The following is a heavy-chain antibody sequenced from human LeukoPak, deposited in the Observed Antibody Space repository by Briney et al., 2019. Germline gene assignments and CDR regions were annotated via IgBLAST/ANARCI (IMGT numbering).Heavy chain of an antibody. D-gene: IGHD3-3*01. J-gene: IGHJ5*02. CDR3: ARGIRDSFWSGYRNWFDP. V-gene: IGHV4-34*01. CDR2: INHSGST. Sequence: PSETLSLTCAVYGGSFSGYYWSRIRQPPGKGLEWIGEINHSGSTNYNPSLKSRVTISVDTSKNQFSLKLSSVTAADTAVYYCARGIRDSFWSGYRNWFDPWGQGTLVTVSS. CDR1: GGSFSGYY.